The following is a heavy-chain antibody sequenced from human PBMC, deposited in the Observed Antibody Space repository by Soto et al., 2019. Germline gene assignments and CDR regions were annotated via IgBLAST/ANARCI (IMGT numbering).Heavy chain of an antibody. CDR3: ARGSSDDVSGHYYMDV. Sequence: SQTLSLTCDISGDSVSSNSAGWNWIRQTPSRGLEWLGRTYYKSKWYYTYAASVKSRITVSPDTSKNQFSLQLTSVTPEDTAVYYCARGSSDDVSGHYYMDVWDKGTTVTVSS. CDR1: GDSVSSNSAG. J-gene: IGHJ6*03. V-gene: IGHV6-1*01. D-gene: IGHD1-26*01. CDR2: TYYKSKWYY.